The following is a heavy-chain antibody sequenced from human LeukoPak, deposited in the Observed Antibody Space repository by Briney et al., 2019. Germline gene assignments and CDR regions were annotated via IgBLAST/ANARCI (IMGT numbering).Heavy chain of an antibody. CDR3: ARGVYYYGSAHYYYYYMDV. J-gene: IGHJ6*03. CDR2: INHSGST. D-gene: IGHD3-10*01. Sequence: SETLSLTCAVYGGSFSSYYWSWIRQPPGKGLEWIGEINHSGSTNYNPSLKSRVTISVDTSKNQFSLKLSSVTAADTAVYYCARGVYYYGSAHYYYYYMDVWGKGTTVTVSS. V-gene: IGHV4-34*01. CDR1: GGSFSSYY.